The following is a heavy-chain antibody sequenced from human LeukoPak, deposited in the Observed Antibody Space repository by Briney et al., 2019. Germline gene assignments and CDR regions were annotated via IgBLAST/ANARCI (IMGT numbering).Heavy chain of an antibody. CDR3: ARSGPHFDY. J-gene: IGHJ4*02. CDR2: IYYSGST. CDR1: GGSISSSSYY. D-gene: IGHD3-3*01. Sequence: PSETLSLTCTVSGGSISSSSYYWGWIRQPPGQGLEWIGSIYYSGSTYYNPSLKSRVTISVDTSKNQFSLKLSSVTAADTAVYYCARSGPHFDYWGQGTLVTVSS. V-gene: IGHV4-39*01.